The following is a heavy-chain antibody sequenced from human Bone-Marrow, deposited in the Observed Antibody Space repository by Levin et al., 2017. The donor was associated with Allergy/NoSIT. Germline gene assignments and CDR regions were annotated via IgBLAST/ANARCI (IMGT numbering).Heavy chain of an antibody. J-gene: IGHJ6*02. Sequence: PPASVKVSCKASGYTFTDYYMHWVRQAPGQGLEWMGWINPKSGDTNYAQKFQGRVTMTRDTSISTAYMELSSLRSDDTAVYYCARENGEYSYGFYYSNYGMDVWGQGSTVTVSS. D-gene: IGHD5-18*01. CDR3: ARENGEYSYGFYYSNYGMDV. CDR1: GYTFTDYY. CDR2: INPKSGDT. V-gene: IGHV1-2*02.